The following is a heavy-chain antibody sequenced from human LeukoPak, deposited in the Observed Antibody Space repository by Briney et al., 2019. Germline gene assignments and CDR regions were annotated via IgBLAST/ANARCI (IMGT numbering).Heavy chain of an antibody. CDR1: GFTFSDYW. J-gene: IGHJ4*02. Sequence: GGSLRLSCAASGFTFSDYWMHWVRQAPGKGLGWVSLSKSDGNSAMYADSVEGRFSISRDNAKNTVYLQMNRLRAEDTAVYFCTREVASAAFDYWGQGTPVTVSS. V-gene: IGHV3-74*03. CDR2: SKSDGNSA. CDR3: TREVASAAFDY. D-gene: IGHD5-12*01.